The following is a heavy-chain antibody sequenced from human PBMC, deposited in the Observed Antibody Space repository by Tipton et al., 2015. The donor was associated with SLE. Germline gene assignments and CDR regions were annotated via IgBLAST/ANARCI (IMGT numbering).Heavy chain of an antibody. Sequence: PGLVKPSETLSLTCGVSGGSISSGDYYWSWIRQPPGKGLEWIGEINHSGSTNYNPSLKGRLTISVDESKNQFSLKLNSVTAADTAVYYCAGVSGTYAFDIWGQGTLVTVSS. D-gene: IGHD1-26*01. CDR3: AGVSGTYAFDI. CDR2: INHSGST. CDR1: GGSISSGDYY. J-gene: IGHJ3*02. V-gene: IGHV4-4*02.